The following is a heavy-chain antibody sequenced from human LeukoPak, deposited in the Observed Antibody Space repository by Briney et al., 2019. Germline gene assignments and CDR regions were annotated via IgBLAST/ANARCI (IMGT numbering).Heavy chain of an antibody. CDR1: GYTFTNSY. J-gene: IGHJ4*02. CDR3: ARDPYGSGSYYSHFDY. CDR2: INPSGGST. D-gene: IGHD3-10*01. V-gene: IGHV1-46*01. Sequence: ASVKVSCKASGYTFTNSYIHWVRQAPGQGLEWMGIINPSGGSTSYPQKFQGRVTVTRDASTSTVYMELSSLRSEDTAVYYCARDPYGSGSYYSHFDYWGQGTLVTVSS.